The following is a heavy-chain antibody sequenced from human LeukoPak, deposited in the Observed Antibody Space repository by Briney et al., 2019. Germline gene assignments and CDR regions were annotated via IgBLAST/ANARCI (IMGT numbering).Heavy chain of an antibody. CDR1: GGSISSSCYF. D-gene: IGHD4-17*01. CDR3: ARGRYYGDYIDY. J-gene: IGHJ4*02. Sequence: SETLSLTCTVSGGSISSSCYFWGRIRQPPGTGLEWIGSIYYGGTTYYNPSLKSRVTISVDTSKNQFSLNLSSVTATDTAVYYCARGRYYGDYIDYWGQGALVTVSS. V-gene: IGHV4-39*01. CDR2: IYYGGTT.